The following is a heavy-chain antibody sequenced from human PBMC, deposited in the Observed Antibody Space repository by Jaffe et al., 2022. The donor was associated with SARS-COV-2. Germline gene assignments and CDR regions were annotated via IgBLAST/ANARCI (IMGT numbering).Heavy chain of an antibody. D-gene: IGHD3-10*01. CDR2: IYYSGST. V-gene: IGHV4-61*01. CDR3: ARYGEERTPGEDWYFDL. Sequence: QVQLQESGPGLVKPSETLSLTCTVSGGSVSSGSYYWSWIRQPPGKGLEWIGYIYYSGSTNYNPSLKSRVTISVDTSKNQFSLKLSSVTAADTAVYYCARYGEERTPGEDWYFDLWGRGTLVTVSS. J-gene: IGHJ2*01. CDR1: GGSVSSGSYY.